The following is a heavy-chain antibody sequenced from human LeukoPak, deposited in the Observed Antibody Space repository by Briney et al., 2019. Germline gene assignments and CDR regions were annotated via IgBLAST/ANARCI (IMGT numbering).Heavy chain of an antibody. Sequence: GGSLRLSCAASGFTFSSYVISWVRQAPGKGLEWVSGISAGGDTTHYADSVRGRFTISRDNSKNTLYLQMNSLRAEDTAVYYCANTMVRGGMGFDPWGQGTLVTVSS. CDR3: ANTMVRGGMGFDP. CDR1: GFTFSSYV. CDR2: ISAGGDTT. D-gene: IGHD3-10*01. V-gene: IGHV3-23*01. J-gene: IGHJ5*02.